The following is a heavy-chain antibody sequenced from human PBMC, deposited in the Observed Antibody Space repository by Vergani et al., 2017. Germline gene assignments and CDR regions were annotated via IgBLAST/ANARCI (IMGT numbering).Heavy chain of an antibody. CDR1: GFTFDDYA. V-gene: IGHV3-9*01. CDR3: AKSRAVTDYYGMDV. CDR2: ISWNSGSI. J-gene: IGHJ6*02. Sequence: EVQLVESGGGLVQPGRSLRLSCAASGFTFDDYAMHWVRQAPGKGLEWVSGISWNSGSIGYADSVKGRFTISRDNSKNTLYLQMNSLRAEDTAVYYCAKSRAVTDYYGMDVWGQGTTVTVSS. D-gene: IGHD4-17*01.